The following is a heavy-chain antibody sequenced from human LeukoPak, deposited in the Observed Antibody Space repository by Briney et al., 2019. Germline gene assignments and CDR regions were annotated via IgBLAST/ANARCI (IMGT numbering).Heavy chain of an antibody. CDR3: ASHSGTSGYLDG. Sequence: SETLSPTCTVSGDSSSIYYWSWFRQPPGKGLEWIGYIHTSGSTTYNPSLGGRVAISLDTSKGQFSLKLSSATAADSAVYYCASHSGTSGYLDGWGQGALVTVSS. J-gene: IGHJ4*02. CDR1: GDSSSIYY. CDR2: IHTSGST. V-gene: IGHV4-4*09. D-gene: IGHD3-22*01.